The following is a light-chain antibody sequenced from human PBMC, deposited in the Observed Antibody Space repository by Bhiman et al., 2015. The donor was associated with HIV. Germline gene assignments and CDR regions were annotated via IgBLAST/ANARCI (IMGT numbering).Light chain of an antibody. CDR2: GVN. Sequence: QSVLTQPASVSGPPGQSITISCSGTSRDVGAYNLVSWYRQLPGKAPELIIFGVNNRPSGISSRFSGSKSGSTATLTITGLQPDDEADYYCCSYAGTAVIFGGGTKVTVL. V-gene: IGLV2-23*02. J-gene: IGLJ2*01. CDR1: SRDVGAYNL. CDR3: CSYAGTAVI.